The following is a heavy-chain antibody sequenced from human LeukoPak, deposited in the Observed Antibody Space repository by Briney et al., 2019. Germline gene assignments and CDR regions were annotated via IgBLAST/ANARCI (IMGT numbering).Heavy chain of an antibody. CDR1: GXSISSSSYY. CDR3: ARQDIVVVPAAQEIYRGEIDY. V-gene: IGHV4-39*01. J-gene: IGHJ4*02. D-gene: IGHD2-2*01. Sequence: SETLSLTCTVSGXSISSSSYYWGWIRQPPGKGLEWIGSIYYSGSTYYNPSLKSRVTISVDTSKNQFSLKLSSVTAADTAVYCCARQDIVVVPAAQEIYRGEIDYWGQGTLVTVSS. CDR2: IYYSGST.